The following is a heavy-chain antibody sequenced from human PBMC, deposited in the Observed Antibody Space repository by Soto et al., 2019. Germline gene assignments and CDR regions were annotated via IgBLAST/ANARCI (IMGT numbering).Heavy chain of an antibody. J-gene: IGHJ4*02. Sequence: ETLSLPCSVSGGSISSYYWSWIRQPPGKGLEWIGYIYYSGSTNYNPSLKSRVTISVDTSKNQFSLKLSSVTAADTAVYYCARVFIDGYNFDYWGQGTLVTVSS. CDR3: ARVFIDGYNFDY. D-gene: IGHD5-12*01. V-gene: IGHV4-59*01. CDR1: GGSISSYY. CDR2: IYYSGST.